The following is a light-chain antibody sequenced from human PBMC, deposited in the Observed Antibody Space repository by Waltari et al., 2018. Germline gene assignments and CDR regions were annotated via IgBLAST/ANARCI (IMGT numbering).Light chain of an antibody. CDR3: QQRSNWPPIT. V-gene: IGKV3-11*01. J-gene: IGKJ5*01. CDR2: DAS. CDR1: QSVRSY. Sequence: EIVLTQSPATLSLSPGERATLSCRASQSVRSYLAWYQQKPGQAPRLLIYDASNRATGIPARFSGSGSGTDFTLTISSLEPEDFAVYYCQQRSNWPPITCGQGTRLEIK.